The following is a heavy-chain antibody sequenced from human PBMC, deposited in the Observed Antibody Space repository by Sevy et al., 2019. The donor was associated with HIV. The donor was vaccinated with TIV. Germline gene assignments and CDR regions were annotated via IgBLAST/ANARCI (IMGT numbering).Heavy chain of an antibody. V-gene: IGHV1-18*01. J-gene: IGHJ1*01. CDR2: ISGYNGDT. CDR1: GYTFNSYV. D-gene: IGHD1-26*01. Sequence: ASVKVSCKASGYTFNSYVITWVRQAPGQGLEWMGKISGYNGDTKYGQKFQGRVTMTTDPSTSTAYMELRSLKSDDTAVYYRARAPSGSQGPGQYFQHWGQGTLVTVSS. CDR3: ARAPSGSQGPGQYFQH.